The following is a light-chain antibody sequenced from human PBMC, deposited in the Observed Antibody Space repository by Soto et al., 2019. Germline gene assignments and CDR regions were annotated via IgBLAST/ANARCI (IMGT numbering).Light chain of an antibody. Sequence: DIQMTQSSSTLSASVGDRVTITCRASQSIGSWLAWYQQKPGKAPKLLIYKASSLESGVPSRFSGSGSGTEFTLTISSLQPDDVASYYCQQYGSYSPWTFGQGTKVEIK. CDR2: KAS. J-gene: IGKJ1*01. V-gene: IGKV1-5*03. CDR3: QQYGSYSPWT. CDR1: QSIGSW.